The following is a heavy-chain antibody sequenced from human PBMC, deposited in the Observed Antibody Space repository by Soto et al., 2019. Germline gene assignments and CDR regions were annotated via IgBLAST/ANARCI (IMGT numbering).Heavy chain of an antibody. Sequence: EEQLLESGGGLVQPGGSLRLTCAASGFTFSSYAMSWVRQAPGKGLEWVASMTASSGSGGSKFYADSVKGRFTISRDNSAHTLYLQMNSLRAEETALYYCAKSRWELLTWGQGTLVTVSS. CDR3: AKSRWELLT. D-gene: IGHD1-26*01. V-gene: IGHV3-23*01. CDR1: GFTFSSYA. CDR2: SSGSGGSK. J-gene: IGHJ5*02.